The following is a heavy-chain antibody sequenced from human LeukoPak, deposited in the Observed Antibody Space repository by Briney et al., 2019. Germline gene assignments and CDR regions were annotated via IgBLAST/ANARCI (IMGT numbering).Heavy chain of an antibody. CDR2: ISYDGSNK. CDR3: ARGPPSSSWYYYYYYYYMDV. Sequence: GGSLRLSCAASGFTFSSYAMHWVRQAPGKGLEWVAVISYDGSNKYYADSVKGRFTISRDNSKNTLYLQMNSLRAEDTAVYYCARGPPSSSWYYYYYYYYMDVWRKGTTVTVSS. CDR1: GFTFSSYA. V-gene: IGHV3-30*01. D-gene: IGHD6-13*01. J-gene: IGHJ6*03.